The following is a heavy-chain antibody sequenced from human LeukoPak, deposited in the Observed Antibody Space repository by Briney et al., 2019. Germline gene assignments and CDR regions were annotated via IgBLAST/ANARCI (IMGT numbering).Heavy chain of an antibody. Sequence: PGGSLRLSCAASGFTFRTYPMSGSPQAPGKGREGVSAISGSGGSTYYADSVKGRFTISRDNSKNTLYLQMNSLRAEDTAVYYCAKDKHDGDYRYWGQGTLVTVSS. CDR1: GFTFRTYP. CDR2: ISGSGGST. J-gene: IGHJ4*02. V-gene: IGHV3-23*01. D-gene: IGHD4-17*01. CDR3: AKDKHDGDYRY.